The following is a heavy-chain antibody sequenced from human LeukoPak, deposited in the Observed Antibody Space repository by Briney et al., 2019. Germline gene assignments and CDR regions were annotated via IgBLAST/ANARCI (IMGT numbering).Heavy chain of an antibody. D-gene: IGHD7-27*01. CDR2: IQSDGGNV. V-gene: IGHV3-30*02. Sequence: GGSLRLSCAASGFSSSYSGMHWIRQAPGRGLEWVALIQSDGGNVYYADSVKGRFSISRDNSKNTVHLQMNSLRLEDTALYYCVRDGAHWDLDYWGQGTLVTVSS. J-gene: IGHJ4*02. CDR3: VRDGAHWDLDY. CDR1: GFSSSYSG.